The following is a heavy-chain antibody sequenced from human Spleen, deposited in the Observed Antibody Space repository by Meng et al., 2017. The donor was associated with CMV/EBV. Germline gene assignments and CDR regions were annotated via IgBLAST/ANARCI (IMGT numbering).Heavy chain of an antibody. CDR2: INHSGST. D-gene: IGHD3-3*01. Sequence: SETLSFTGAVYGGSFSGYYWSWFRQPPGKGLEWIGAINHSGSTNYNPSLKSRVTISVDTPKNQFSLKLSSVNAADPAVYYCARATYYDFWSGYYTGEYYFDYWGQGTLVTVSS. J-gene: IGHJ4*02. V-gene: IGHV4-34*01. CDR1: GGSFSGYY. CDR3: ARATYYDFWSGYYTGEYYFDY.